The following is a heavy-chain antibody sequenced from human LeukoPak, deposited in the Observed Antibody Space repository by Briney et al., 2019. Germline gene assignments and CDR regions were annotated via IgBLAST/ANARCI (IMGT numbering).Heavy chain of an antibody. J-gene: IGHJ5*02. D-gene: IGHD2-2*02. CDR2: IYTSGST. CDR3: ARLYCSSTSCYKEAVNWFDP. CDR1: GGSISSYY. Sequence: SETLSLTCTVSGGSISSYYWNWIRQPPGKGLEWIGYIYTSGSTNYNPSLKSRVTISVDTSKNQFSLKLSSVTAADTAVYYCARLYCSSTSCYKEAVNWFDPWGQGTLVTVSS. V-gene: IGHV4-4*09.